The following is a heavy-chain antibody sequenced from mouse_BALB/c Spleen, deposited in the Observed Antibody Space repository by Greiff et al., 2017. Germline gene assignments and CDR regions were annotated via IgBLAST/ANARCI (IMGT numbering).Heavy chain of an antibody. CDR3: ASGGSSSWFAY. D-gene: IGHD1-1*01. CDR1: GYAFSSSW. CDR2: IYPGDGDT. Sequence: QVQLQQSGPELVKPGASVKISCKASGYAFSSSWMNWVKQRPGQGLEWIGRIYPGDGDTNYNGKFKGKATLTADKSSSTAYMQLSSLTSVDSAVYFCASGGSSSWFAYWGQGTLVTVSA. J-gene: IGHJ3*01. V-gene: IGHV1-82*01.